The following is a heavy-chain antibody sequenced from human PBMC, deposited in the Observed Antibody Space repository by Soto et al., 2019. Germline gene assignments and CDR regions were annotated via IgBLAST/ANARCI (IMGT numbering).Heavy chain of an antibody. CDR1: GYTFTGYY. CDR3: ARDLENQKIRSYYYGMDV. Sequence: ASVKVSCKASGYTFTGYYMHWVRQAPGQGLEWMGWINPNSGGTNYAQKFQGWVTMTRDTSISTAYMELSRLRSDDTAVYYCARDLENQKIRSYYYGMDVWGQGTTVTVSS. D-gene: IGHD3-3*01. J-gene: IGHJ6*02. V-gene: IGHV1-2*04. CDR2: INPNSGGT.